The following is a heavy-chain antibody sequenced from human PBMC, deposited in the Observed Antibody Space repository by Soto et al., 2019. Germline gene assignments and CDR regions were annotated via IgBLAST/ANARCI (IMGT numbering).Heavy chain of an antibody. CDR3: ASGGALDV. CDR1: GFSFSTYP. CDR2: ISYDGSSE. Sequence: QVQLVESGGGVVQPGRSLRLSCAASGFSFSTYPMHWVRQAPGKGLEWLAVISYDGSSEYYADSVKGRFTISRDNSKNKLHLQMNSLRLEDTAVYYCASGGALDVWGQGTTVTVSS. V-gene: IGHV3-30-3*01. D-gene: IGHD3-3*01. J-gene: IGHJ6*02.